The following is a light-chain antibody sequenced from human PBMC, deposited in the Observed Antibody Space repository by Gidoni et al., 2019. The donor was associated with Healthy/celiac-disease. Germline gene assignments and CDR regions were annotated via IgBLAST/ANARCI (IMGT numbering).Light chain of an antibody. V-gene: IGKV1-13*02. Sequence: AIQLTQSPSSLSASVGDRVTITCRASQGISSALAWYQQKPGKAPKLLIYGASSLESGVPSRFSGSGSGTDFTLTISNLQPEDFAAYYCQQFNSYPFFXXXTRLEIK. J-gene: IGKJ5*01. CDR1: QGISSA. CDR2: GAS. CDR3: QQFNSYPF.